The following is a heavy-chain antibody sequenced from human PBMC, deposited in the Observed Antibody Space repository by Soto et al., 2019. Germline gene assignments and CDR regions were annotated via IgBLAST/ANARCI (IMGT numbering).Heavy chain of an antibody. CDR3: ASGIQLWLRRINNGYSG. D-gene: IGHD5-18*01. CDR2: IIPMFGTA. V-gene: IGHV1-69*12. J-gene: IGHJ4*01. CDR1: GGTFSTYA. Sequence: QVQLVQSGAEVKKPESSVKVSCKAPGGTFSTYAISWVRQAPGQGLEWMGGIIPMFGTANYAQRFQDRVTITADESTNTVYMELRSLRFEDTAVYFCASGIQLWLRRINNGYSGWGHGTLVTVSS.